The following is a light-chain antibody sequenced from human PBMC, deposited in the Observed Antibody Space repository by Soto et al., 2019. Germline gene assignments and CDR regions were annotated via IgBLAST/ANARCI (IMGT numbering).Light chain of an antibody. CDR1: QGISSY. CDR2: GAS. CDR3: QHLNTSPLP. J-gene: IGKJ2*01. Sequence: DIQLTQSPSFLSASVGDRVTITCRASQGISSYLAWYQQPPGKAPKLLIYGASTLQRGVSSRFRGSGSGTEFTLTISSLQPEDFATYYCQHLNTSPLPFGQGTTLEVK. V-gene: IGKV1-9*01.